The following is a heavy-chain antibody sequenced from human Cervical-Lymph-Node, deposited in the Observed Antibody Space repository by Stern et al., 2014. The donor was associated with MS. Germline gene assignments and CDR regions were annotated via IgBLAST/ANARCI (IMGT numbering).Heavy chain of an antibody. CDR3: ATRNIGTRGY. V-gene: IGHV3-66*02. CDR1: GFTVSNNY. CDR2: IYSGGNT. J-gene: IGHJ4*02. Sequence: MQLVHSGGGLVQPGGSLRLSCAASGFTVSNNYMTWVRQGPGMGLEWVSLIYSGGNTYYADSVKGRFTISRDNSKNTLYLQMNSLRPEDTAVYYCATRNIGTRGYWGQGALVTVPS. D-gene: IGHD6-6*01.